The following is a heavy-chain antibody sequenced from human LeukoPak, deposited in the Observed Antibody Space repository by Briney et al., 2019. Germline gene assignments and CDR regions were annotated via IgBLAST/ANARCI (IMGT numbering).Heavy chain of an antibody. CDR1: GFTLTDY. J-gene: IGHJ6*03. Sequence: LVASVKVSCKASGFTLTDYIHWVRQDPRQGLQWMGWIKPNGGDTDYAQKFQGRVTMTRDTSISAVYMELSSLRSDDTAVYYCARADSVPAGDYHYWYMDVWGKGTTVTVSS. CDR2: IKPNGGDT. D-gene: IGHD2-2*01. CDR3: ARADSVPAGDYHYWYMDV. V-gene: IGHV1-2*02.